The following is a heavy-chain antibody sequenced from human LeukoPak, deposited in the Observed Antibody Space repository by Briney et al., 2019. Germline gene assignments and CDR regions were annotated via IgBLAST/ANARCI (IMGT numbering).Heavy chain of an antibody. CDR2: IYTSGDT. V-gene: IGHV4-4*09. D-gene: IGHD5-12*01. Sequence: PSETLSLTCTVSGGSISSYYWSWIRQPPGTGLEWIGYIYTSGDTNYNPSLKSRVTISVDTSKNQFSLKLSSVTAADTAVYYCARHVRAYDYDAFDIWGQGTMVTVSS. CDR3: ARHVRAYDYDAFDI. J-gene: IGHJ3*02. CDR1: GGSISSYY.